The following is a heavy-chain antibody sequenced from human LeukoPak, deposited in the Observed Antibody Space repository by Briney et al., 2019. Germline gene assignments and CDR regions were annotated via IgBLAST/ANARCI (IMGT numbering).Heavy chain of an antibody. CDR3: AKGRDGYNRDAFDI. J-gene: IGHJ3*02. Sequence: SQTLSLTCTVSGGSISSGSYYWSWIRQPAGKGLEWIGRIYTSGSTNYSPSLKSRVTISVDTSKNQFSLKLSSVTAADTAVYYCAKGRDGYNRDAFDIWGQGTMVTVSS. D-gene: IGHD5-24*01. CDR1: GGSISSGSYY. V-gene: IGHV4-61*02. CDR2: IYTSGST.